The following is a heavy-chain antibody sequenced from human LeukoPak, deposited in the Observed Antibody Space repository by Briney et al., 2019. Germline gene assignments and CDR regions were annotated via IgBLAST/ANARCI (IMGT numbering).Heavy chain of an antibody. J-gene: IGHJ6*02. CDR3: ARAVGGATRSYYYGMDV. D-gene: IGHD1-26*01. Sequence: SQTLSLTCVISGDSVSNNRAAWNWIRQSPSRGLEWLGRTYYRSKWYNDYAVSVKSRITINPDTSKNQFSLQLNSVTPEDTAVYYCARAVGGATRSYYYGMDVWGQGTTVTVSS. V-gene: IGHV6-1*01. CDR1: GDSVSNNRAA. CDR2: TYYRSKWYN.